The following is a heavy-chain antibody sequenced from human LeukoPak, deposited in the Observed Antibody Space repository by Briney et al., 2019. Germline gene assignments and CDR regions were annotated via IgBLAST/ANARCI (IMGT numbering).Heavy chain of an antibody. V-gene: IGHV1-18*01. CDR1: GYTFTTYG. D-gene: IGHD3-10*01. Sequence: ASVKVSCKASGYTFTTYGITRVRQAPGQGLEWMGRINGYNDKTKYEQKVQGRVTMTIDTSTSTAYMELRSLRSDDTAVYYCARDRGKWFGDFFDFWGQGTLVTVSS. CDR3: ARDRGKWFGDFFDF. J-gene: IGHJ4*02. CDR2: INGYNDKT.